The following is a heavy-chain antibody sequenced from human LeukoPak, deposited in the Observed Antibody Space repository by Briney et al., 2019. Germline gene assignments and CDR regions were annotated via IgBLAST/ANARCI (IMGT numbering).Heavy chain of an antibody. J-gene: IGHJ6*02. V-gene: IGHV3-30*04. D-gene: IGHD3-22*01. CDR3: ARDLPYYYDSSGYYPPVHYGMDV. CDR2: ISYDGSNK. CDR1: GFTFSSHA. Sequence: PGGSLRLSCAASGFTFSSHAMHWVRQAPGKGLEWVAVISYDGSNKYYADSVKGRFTISRDNSKNTLYLQMNSLRAEDTAVYYCARDLPYYYDSSGYYPPVHYGMDVWGQGTTVTVSS.